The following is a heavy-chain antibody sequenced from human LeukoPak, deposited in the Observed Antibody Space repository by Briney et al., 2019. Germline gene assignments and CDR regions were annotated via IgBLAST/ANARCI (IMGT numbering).Heavy chain of an antibody. CDR3: AKPDWGIAVADTEVY. D-gene: IGHD6-19*01. V-gene: IGHV3-7*01. Sequence: GGSLRLSCAASGFTFSSYWMSWVRQAPGKGLEWVANIKQDGSEKYYVDSVKGRFTISRDNAKNSLYLQMNSLRAEDTAVYYCAKPDWGIAVADTEVYWGQGTLVTVSS. J-gene: IGHJ4*02. CDR1: GFTFSSYW. CDR2: IKQDGSEK.